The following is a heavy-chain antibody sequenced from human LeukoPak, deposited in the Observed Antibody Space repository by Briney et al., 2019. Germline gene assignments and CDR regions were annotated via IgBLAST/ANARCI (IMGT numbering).Heavy chain of an antibody. CDR2: MNPNSGKA. V-gene: IGHV1-8*03. CDR3: GRGGPIDY. Sequence: ASVKVSCTASGYTFINFDINWVRQATGQGLEWMGWMNPNSGKAGYAQKFLARVTFTRNNSIGTAYMELSSLRSEDTAIYYCGRGGPIDYWGQGTLVTVSS. CDR1: GYTFINFD. J-gene: IGHJ4*02.